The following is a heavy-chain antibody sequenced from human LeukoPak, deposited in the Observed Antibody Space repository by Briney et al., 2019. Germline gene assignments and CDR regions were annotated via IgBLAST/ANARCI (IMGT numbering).Heavy chain of an antibody. CDR1: GFTFSSYE. J-gene: IGHJ5*02. V-gene: IGHV3-48*03. CDR3: ARGFPPPSYSSGWYGLANWFDP. CDR2: ISSSGSTI. Sequence: PGGSLRLSCTASGFTFSSYEMNWVRQAPGKGLEWVSYISSSGSTIYYADSVKGRFTISRDNAKNSLYLQMNSLRAEDTAVYYCARGFPPPSYSSGWYGLANWFDPWGQGTLVTVSS. D-gene: IGHD6-19*01.